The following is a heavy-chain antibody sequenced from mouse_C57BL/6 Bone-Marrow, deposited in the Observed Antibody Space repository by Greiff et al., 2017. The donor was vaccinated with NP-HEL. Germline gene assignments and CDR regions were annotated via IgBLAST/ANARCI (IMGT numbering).Heavy chain of an antibody. Sequence: EVKLMESGGGLVQPGGSLKLSCAASGFTFSDYGMHWVRQAPEKGLEWVAYISSGSSTIYYADTVKGRFTISSDNAKNTLFLQMTILRSEDTAMYYCARLSNFYFDYWGQGTTLTVSS. CDR2: ISSGSSTI. D-gene: IGHD4-1*01. CDR1: GFTFSDYG. V-gene: IGHV5-17*01. CDR3: ARLSNFYFDY. J-gene: IGHJ2*01.